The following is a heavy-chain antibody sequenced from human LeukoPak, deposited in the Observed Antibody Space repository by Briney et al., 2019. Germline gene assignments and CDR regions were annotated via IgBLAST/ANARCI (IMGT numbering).Heavy chain of an antibody. V-gene: IGHV1-24*01. Sequence: VASVKVSCKVSGYTLTELSMHWVRQAPGKGLEWMGGFDPEDGETIYAQMFQGRVTMTEDTSTDTAYMELSSLRSEDTAVYYCATDLASGTTWDYWGQGTLVTVSS. J-gene: IGHJ4*02. CDR1: GYTLTELS. CDR2: FDPEDGET. CDR3: ATDLASGTTWDY. D-gene: IGHD1-1*01.